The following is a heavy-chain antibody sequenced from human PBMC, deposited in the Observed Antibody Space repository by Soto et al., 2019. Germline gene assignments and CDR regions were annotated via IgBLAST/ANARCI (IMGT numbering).Heavy chain of an antibody. D-gene: IGHD1-26*01. J-gene: IGHJ4*02. CDR1: GXTFSSYA. V-gene: IGHV1-69*01. CDR2: IIPIFGTA. Sequence: QLVQSGAEVKKPGSSVKVSCKASGXTFSSYAIXWVRQAXXXXLEWMGGIIPIFGTANYAQKFQGRVTITADESTSTAYMELSSLRSEDTAVYYCARGVGATTAFDYWGQGTLVTVSS. CDR3: ARGVGATTAFDY.